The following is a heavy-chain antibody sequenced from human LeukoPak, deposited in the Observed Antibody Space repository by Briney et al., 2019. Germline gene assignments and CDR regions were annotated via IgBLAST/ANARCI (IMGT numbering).Heavy chain of an antibody. J-gene: IGHJ5*02. CDR3: ARVQAASQWFDP. CDR2: IYYSGST. V-gene: IGHV4-59*01. CDR1: GGSISTYY. D-gene: IGHD2-15*01. Sequence: MASETLSLTCTVSGGSISTYYWSWIRQPPGKGLEWIGYIYYSGSTNYNPSLKSRVTISVDTSKNQFSLKLSSVTAADTAVYCCARVQAASQWFDPWGQGTLVTVSS.